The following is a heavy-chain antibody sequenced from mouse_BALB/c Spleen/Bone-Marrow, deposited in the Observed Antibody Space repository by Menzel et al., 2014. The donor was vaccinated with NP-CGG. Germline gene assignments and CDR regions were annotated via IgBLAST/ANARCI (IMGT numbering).Heavy chain of an antibody. V-gene: IGHV1-67*01. CDR1: GYTFTDYA. Sequence: VQLQQSGAELVRPGVSVKISCKGSGYTFTDYAIHWVKQSHAKSLEWIGLISGYYGDAIYNQKFKGKATMTVDKSSRTAYMDLARLTSEDSAIYYCARSGKVRNAMDYWGQGTSVTVPS. CDR2: ISGYYGDA. CDR3: ARSGKVRNAMDY. J-gene: IGHJ4*01. D-gene: IGHD2-14*01.